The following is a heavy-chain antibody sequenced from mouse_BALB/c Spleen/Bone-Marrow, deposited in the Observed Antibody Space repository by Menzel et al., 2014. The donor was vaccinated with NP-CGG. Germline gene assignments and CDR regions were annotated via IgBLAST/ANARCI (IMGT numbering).Heavy chain of an antibody. V-gene: IGHV6-6*01. CDR1: GFTFNDAW. Sequence: DVKLVESGGDLVQPGGSMKLSCAASGFTFNDAWMDWVRPSPEKGLEWVAEIKTKADNHATYYAESVKGRITISRDDSKSRVYLQMNSLRAEDTGIYYCTVHGVFAYSGQGTLVTVSA. CDR2: IKTKADNHAT. CDR3: TVHGVFAY. J-gene: IGHJ3*01.